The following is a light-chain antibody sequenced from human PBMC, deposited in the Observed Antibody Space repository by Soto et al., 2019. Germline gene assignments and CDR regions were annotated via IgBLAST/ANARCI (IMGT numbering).Light chain of an antibody. CDR1: QSVTNY. Sequence: EVVLTQSPATLALSPGERATLSCRASQSVTNYLAWYQQKPGQAPRLLVYDVSNRATDIPARFSGSGSGTEFTLTISSLEPEDFAIYYCQQRHSWPITFGQGTRLEIK. J-gene: IGKJ5*01. CDR3: QQRHSWPIT. V-gene: IGKV3-11*01. CDR2: DVS.